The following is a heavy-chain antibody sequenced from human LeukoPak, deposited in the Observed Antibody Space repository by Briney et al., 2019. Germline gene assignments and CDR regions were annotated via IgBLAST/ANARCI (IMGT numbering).Heavy chain of an antibody. CDR3: AKDFMMDFYFDY. D-gene: IGHD3-16*01. V-gene: IGHV3-23*01. CDR1: GFPFTSMA. Sequence: GGPLRLSCPPSGFPFTSMALSGVGRAPGKGRGGVSAISGSGGGTYYADSVKGRFAISRDNSKNTLYLQMNSLRAEDTAVYYCAKDFMMDFYFDYWGQGTLVTVSS. CDR2: ISGSGGGT. J-gene: IGHJ4*02.